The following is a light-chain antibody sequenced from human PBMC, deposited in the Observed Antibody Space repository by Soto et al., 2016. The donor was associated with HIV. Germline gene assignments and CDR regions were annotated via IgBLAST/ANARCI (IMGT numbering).Light chain of an antibody. J-gene: IGKJ1*01. Sequence: DIQMTQSPSSLSASVGDRVTITCRASQDINNYLAWFQQKPGKAPKSLIYAASTLQSGVSSKFSGSGSGTDFTLTISSLQHDDLATYYCQQSSRTPRTFGQGTKVEIK. CDR2: AAS. V-gene: IGKV1-16*02. CDR3: QQSSRTPRT. CDR1: QDINNY.